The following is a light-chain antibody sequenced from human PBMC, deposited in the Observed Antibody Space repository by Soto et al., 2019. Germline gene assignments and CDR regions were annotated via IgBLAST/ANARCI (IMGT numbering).Light chain of an antibody. CDR3: QQYNKWPQT. CDR2: GAS. J-gene: IGKJ5*01. V-gene: IGKV3-15*01. CDR1: QSVAKD. Sequence: EIVMTRSPAIFSVSPVETATLSFRASQSVAKDLAWYQHKPGQTPRLLIHGASNRASGIPARFSGAGSGTEFTLTISSLQYEDFAVYYCQQYNKWPQTFGQGTRME.